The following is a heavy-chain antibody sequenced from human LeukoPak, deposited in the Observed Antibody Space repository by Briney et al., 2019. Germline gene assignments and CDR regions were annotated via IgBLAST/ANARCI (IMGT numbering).Heavy chain of an antibody. CDR1: GGSISSSSYY. J-gene: IGHJ6*02. Sequence: SETLSLTCTVSGGSISSSSYYWSWIRQPPGKGLEWIGSIYYSGDTYYKSSLKSRVTISVDTSKNQFSLQLNSVTPEDTAVYYCARAQMDYGDYGYYYGMDVWGQGTTVTVSS. CDR3: ARAQMDYGDYGYYYGMDV. D-gene: IGHD4-17*01. V-gene: IGHV4-39*01. CDR2: IYYSGDT.